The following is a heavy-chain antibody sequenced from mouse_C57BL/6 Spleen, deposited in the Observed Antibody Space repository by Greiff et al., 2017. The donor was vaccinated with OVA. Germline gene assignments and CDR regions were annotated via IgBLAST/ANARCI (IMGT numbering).Heavy chain of an antibody. V-gene: IGHV5-16*01. CDR2: INYDGSST. Sequence: EVHLVESEGGLVQPGSSMKLSCTASGFTFSDYYMAWVRQVPEKGLEWVANINYDGSSTYYLDSLKSRFIISRDNAKNILYLQMSSLKSEDTATYYCARGPPSDYYGSAFDYWGQGTTLTVSS. CDR3: ARGPPSDYYGSAFDY. D-gene: IGHD1-1*01. CDR1: GFTFSDYY. J-gene: IGHJ2*01.